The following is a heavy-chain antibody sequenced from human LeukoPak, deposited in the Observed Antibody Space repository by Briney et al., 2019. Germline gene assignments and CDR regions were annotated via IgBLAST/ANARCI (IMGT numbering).Heavy chain of an antibody. D-gene: IGHD6-19*01. CDR2: ISGSGGST. CDR3: ARFSGWYVVPNYYYYGMDV. Sequence: TGGSLRLSCAASGFTFSSYAMSWVRQAPGKGLEWVSAISGSGGSTYYADSVKGRFTISRDNSKNTLYLQMNSLRAEDTAVYYCARFSGWYVVPNYYYYGMDVWGQGTTVTVSS. V-gene: IGHV3-23*01. CDR1: GFTFSSYA. J-gene: IGHJ6*02.